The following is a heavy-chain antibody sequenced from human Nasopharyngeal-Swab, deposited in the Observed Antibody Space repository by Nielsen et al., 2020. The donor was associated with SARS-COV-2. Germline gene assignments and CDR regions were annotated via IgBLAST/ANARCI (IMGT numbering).Heavy chain of an antibody. CDR2: IYGGGFVT. CDR3: TSDRGSFDY. V-gene: IGHV3-23*03. J-gene: IGHJ4*02. Sequence: WIRQPPGKGLEWVALIYGGGFVTHYVDSVKGRFTVSRDYSRGTLSLQMNSLRVDDTAVYYCTSDRGSFDYWGQGAVVTVSS.